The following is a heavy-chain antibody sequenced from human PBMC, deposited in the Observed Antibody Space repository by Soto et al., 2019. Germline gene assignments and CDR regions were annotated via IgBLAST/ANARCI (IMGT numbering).Heavy chain of an antibody. CDR1: GGSISSSSYY. D-gene: IGHD3-10*01. CDR2: IYYSGST. Sequence: PSETLSLTCTVSGGSISSSSYYWGWIRQPPGKGLEWIGSIYYSGSTYYNPSLKSRVTISVDTSKNQFSLKLSSVTAADTAVYYCARHEGVPASAFDIWGQGTMVTVSS. CDR3: ARHEGVPASAFDI. J-gene: IGHJ3*02. V-gene: IGHV4-39*01.